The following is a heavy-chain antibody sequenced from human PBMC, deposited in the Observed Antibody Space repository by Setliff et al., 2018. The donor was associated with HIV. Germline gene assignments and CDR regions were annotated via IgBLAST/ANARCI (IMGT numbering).Heavy chain of an antibody. V-gene: IGHV2-70*11. CDR3: SRIYVGYSYGPDHWYFDI. Sequence: SGPTLVNPTQTLTLTCTFSGFSLSTSGMCVSWIRQPPGKALEWLARIDWGDDKYYSTSLKTRLTISKDTSKNQVFLTMTNMYPVDTATYYCSRIYVGYSYGPDHWYFDIGGSGTLVTVSS. D-gene: IGHD5-18*01. CDR2: IDWGDDK. J-gene: IGHJ2*01. CDR1: GFSLSTSGMC.